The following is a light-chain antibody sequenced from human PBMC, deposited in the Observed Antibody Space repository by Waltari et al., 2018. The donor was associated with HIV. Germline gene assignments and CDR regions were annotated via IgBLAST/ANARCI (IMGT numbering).Light chain of an antibody. V-gene: IGLV2-14*03. CDR3: SSYTDTTTLGVL. J-gene: IGLJ2*01. CDR1: GSDVGGYNY. Sequence: QSALTQPASVSGSPGQSITISCTGTGSDVGGYNYVSWYQQCPGKAPKLLIYEVRNRPSGISNRFSGSKAGDTASLTISGRQAEDEADYCSSYTDTTTLGVLFGGGTKLTVL. CDR2: EVR.